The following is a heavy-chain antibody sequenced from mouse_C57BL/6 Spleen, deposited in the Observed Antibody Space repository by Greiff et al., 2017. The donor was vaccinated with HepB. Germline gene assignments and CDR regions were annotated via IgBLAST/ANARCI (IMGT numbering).Heavy chain of an antibody. J-gene: IGHJ1*03. Sequence: EVMLVESGGGLVKPGGSLKLSCAASGFTFSSYAMPWVRQTPEKRLEWVATISDGGSYTYYPDNVKGRFTISRDNAKNNLYLQMSHLKSEDTAMYYCARPYDYDWYFDVWGTGTTVTVSS. CDR3: ARPYDYDWYFDV. CDR2: ISDGGSYT. CDR1: GFTFSSYA. D-gene: IGHD2-4*01. V-gene: IGHV5-4*03.